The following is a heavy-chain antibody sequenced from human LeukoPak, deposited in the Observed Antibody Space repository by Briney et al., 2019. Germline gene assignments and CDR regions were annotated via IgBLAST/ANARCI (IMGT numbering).Heavy chain of an antibody. CDR1: GYTFTGYY. V-gene: IGHV1-2*02. Sequence: GASVKVSCKASGYTFTGYYMHWVRQAPGQGLEWMGWINPNSGGTNYAQKFQGRVTMTRDTSISTAYMELSRLRSDDTAVYYCARDTGKTIFGVAPYYYMDVWGKGTTVTVSS. J-gene: IGHJ6*03. CDR3: ARDTGKTIFGVAPYYYMDV. CDR2: INPNSGGT. D-gene: IGHD3-3*01.